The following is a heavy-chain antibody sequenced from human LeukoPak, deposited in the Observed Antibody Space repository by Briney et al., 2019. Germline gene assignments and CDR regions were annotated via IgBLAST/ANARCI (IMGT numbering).Heavy chain of an antibody. J-gene: IGHJ4*02. D-gene: IGHD3-22*01. CDR2: INHSGST. CDR1: GGSFSGYY. V-gene: IGHV4-34*01. Sequence: KPSETLSLTCAVYGGSFSGYYWSWIRQPPGKGLEWIGEINHSGSTNYNPSLKSRVTISVDTSKNQFSLKLNSMTAADTAVYYCALRDSSGYYPDYWGQGTLVTVSS. CDR3: ALRDSSGYYPDY.